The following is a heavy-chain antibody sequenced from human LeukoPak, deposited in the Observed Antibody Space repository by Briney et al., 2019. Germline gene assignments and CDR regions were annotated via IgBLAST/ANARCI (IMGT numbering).Heavy chain of an antibody. CDR2: IKQDGREK. J-gene: IGHJ4*02. Sequence: GGSLRLSCAASGFTFSSYWMSWVRQAPEKGLEWVANIKQDGREKYYVDSVKGRFTIPRDNAKNSLYLQMDSLRAEDTAVYYCASPKAVAAAGRGFDYWGQGTLVTVSS. D-gene: IGHD6-13*01. CDR3: ASPKAVAAAGRGFDY. CDR1: GFTFSSYW. V-gene: IGHV3-7*01.